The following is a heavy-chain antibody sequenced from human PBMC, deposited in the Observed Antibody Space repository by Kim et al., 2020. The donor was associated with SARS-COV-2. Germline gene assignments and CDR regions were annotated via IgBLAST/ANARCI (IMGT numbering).Heavy chain of an antibody. J-gene: IGHJ4*02. CDR3: ARGGDSSGYYLFDY. Sequence: SVQVRLTISIENAKNSLYLQMSSLRAEDTAVYYCARGGDSSGYYLFDYWGQGTLVTVSS. D-gene: IGHD3-22*01. V-gene: IGHV3-11*05.